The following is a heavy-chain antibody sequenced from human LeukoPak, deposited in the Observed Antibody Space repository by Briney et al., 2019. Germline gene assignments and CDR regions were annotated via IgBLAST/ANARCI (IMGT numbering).Heavy chain of an antibody. CDR1: GGSIRSNNHY. D-gene: IGHD3-10*01. CDR3: ARTAMVRGVINYFDY. J-gene: IGHJ4*02. CDR2: IYFNGNI. V-gene: IGHV4-39*07. Sequence: SSETLSLTCAVSGGSIRSNNHYWGWIRQPPGKGLEWIGNIYFNGNIAYNPSLQSRVTISVDTSKNQFSLKLSSVTAADTAVYYCARTAMVRGVINYFDYWGQGTLVTVSS.